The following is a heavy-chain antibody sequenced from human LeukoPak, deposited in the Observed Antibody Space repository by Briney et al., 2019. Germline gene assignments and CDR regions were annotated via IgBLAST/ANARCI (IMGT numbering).Heavy chain of an antibody. D-gene: IGHD3-22*01. J-gene: IGHJ3*02. CDR3: ARAPDYYDSSGYWGHAFDI. CDR1: GGSISSYY. Sequence: SETLSLTCTVSGGSISSYYWSWIRQPPGKGLEWIGYTYYSGSTNYNPSLKSRVTISVDTSKNQFSLKLSSVTAADTAVYYCARAPDYYDSSGYWGHAFDIWGQGTMVTVSS. V-gene: IGHV4-59*01. CDR2: TYYSGST.